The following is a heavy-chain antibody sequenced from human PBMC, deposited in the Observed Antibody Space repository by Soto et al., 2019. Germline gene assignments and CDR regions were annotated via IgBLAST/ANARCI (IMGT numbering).Heavy chain of an antibody. Sequence: PSETLSLTCAVSSGSISSSNWWSWVRQPPGKGLEWIGEIYHSGSTNYNPSLKSRVTISVDKSKNQFSLKLSSVTAADTAVYYCARRYSSGWYFVDYWGQGTLVTVS. CDR3: ARRYSSGWYFVDY. D-gene: IGHD6-19*01. CDR1: SGSISSSNW. V-gene: IGHV4-4*02. J-gene: IGHJ4*02. CDR2: IYHSGST.